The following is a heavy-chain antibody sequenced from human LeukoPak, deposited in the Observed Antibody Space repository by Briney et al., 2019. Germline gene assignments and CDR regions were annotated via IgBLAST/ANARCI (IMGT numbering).Heavy chain of an antibody. CDR3: ASRDYGDSDRVLDY. V-gene: IGHV3-21*01. CDR2: ISSSNSYI. D-gene: IGHD4-17*01. CDR1: GFTFSSYS. J-gene: IGHJ4*02. Sequence: GGSLRLSCAASGFTFSSYSMNWVRQAPGKGLEWVSSISSSNSYIYYADSVKGRFTISRDNAKNSLYLQMNSLRAEDTAVYYCASRDYGDSDRVLDYWGQGTLVTVSS.